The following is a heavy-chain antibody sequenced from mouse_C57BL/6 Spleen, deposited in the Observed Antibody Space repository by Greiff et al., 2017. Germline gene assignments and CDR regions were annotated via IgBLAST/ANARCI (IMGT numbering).Heavy chain of an antibody. CDR3: TREGGHGAMDY. Sequence: EVQVEESGEGLVKPGGSLKLSCAASGFTFSSYAMSWVRQTPEKRLEWVAYISSGGDYTYYADTVKGRFTISRDNARNTLYLQMSSLKSEDTAMYYCTREGGHGAMDYWGQGTTVTVSS. CDR2: ISSGGDYT. J-gene: IGHJ4*01. V-gene: IGHV5-9-1*02. CDR1: GFTFSSYA.